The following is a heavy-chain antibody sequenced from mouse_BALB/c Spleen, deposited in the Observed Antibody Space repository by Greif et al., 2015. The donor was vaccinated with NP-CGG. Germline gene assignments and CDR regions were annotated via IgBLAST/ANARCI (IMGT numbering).Heavy chain of an antibody. CDR2: IDPANGNT. J-gene: IGHJ2*01. D-gene: IGHD2-1*01. Sequence: EVQLQQSGAELVRPGASVKLSCTASGFNIKDTYMHWVKQRPEQGLEWIGRIDPANGNTKYDPKFQGKATITADTSSNTAYLQLSSLTSEDTAVYYCARSEVYYGNYYFDYWGQGTTLTVSS. CDR3: ARSEVYYGNYYFDY. CDR1: GFNIKDTY. V-gene: IGHV14-3*02.